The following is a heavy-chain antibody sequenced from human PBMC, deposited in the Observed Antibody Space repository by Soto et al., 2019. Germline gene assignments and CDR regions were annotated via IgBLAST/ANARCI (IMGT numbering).Heavy chain of an antibody. V-gene: IGHV4-30-4*01. CDR3: ARDVRGVTSFDY. D-gene: IGHD3-10*01. CDR1: GGSISSGDYY. CDR2: IYYSGST. J-gene: IGHJ4*02. Sequence: SETLSLTCTVSGGSISSGDYYWSWIRQPPGKGLEWIGYIYYSGSTYYNPSLKSRVTISVDTSKNQFSLKLSSVTAADTAVYYCARDVRGVTSFDYWGQGTLVTVSS.